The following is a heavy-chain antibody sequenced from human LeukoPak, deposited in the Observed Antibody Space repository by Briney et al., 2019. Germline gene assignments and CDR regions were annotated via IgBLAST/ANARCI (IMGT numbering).Heavy chain of an antibody. J-gene: IGHJ4*02. V-gene: IGHV1-69*04. Sequence: SVKVSCKASGGTFSSYAISWVRQAPGQGLAWMGRIIPILGIANYAQKFQGRVTITADKSTSTAYMELSSLRSEDTAVYYCARVTAVAGTLLDYWGQGTLVTVSS. D-gene: IGHD6-19*01. CDR2: IIPILGIA. CDR3: ARVTAVAGTLLDY. CDR1: GGTFSSYA.